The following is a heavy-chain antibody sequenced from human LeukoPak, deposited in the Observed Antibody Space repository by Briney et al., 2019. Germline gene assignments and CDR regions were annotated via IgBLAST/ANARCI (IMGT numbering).Heavy chain of an antibody. CDR2: IYSGGST. D-gene: IGHD1-14*01. J-gene: IGHJ6*03. CDR3: ARGDRNSYYSMDV. V-gene: IGHV3-53*01. CDR1: GFIFADYV. Sequence: GGSLKLSCASSGFIFADYVMAWVRQAPGKGLEWVSVIYSGGSTYYADSVKGRFTISRDKSKKTLSLQMNSLRAEDTAVYYCARGDRNSYYSMDVWGKGTTVTVSS.